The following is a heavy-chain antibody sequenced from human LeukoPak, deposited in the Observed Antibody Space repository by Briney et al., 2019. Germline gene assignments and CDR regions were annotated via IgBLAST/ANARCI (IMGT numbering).Heavy chain of an antibody. CDR1: GFTFSSSW. CDR2: INGDGSTS. Sequence: GGSLRLSCAASGFTFSSSWMHWVRQAPGKGLVWVSRINGDGSTSIYADSVRGRVTISRDNARNTLYLQMNSLRAEDTAVYYCARGSTYGNVAIPWGQGTMVTVSS. J-gene: IGHJ3*01. V-gene: IGHV3-74*01. D-gene: IGHD4-17*01. CDR3: ARGSTYGNVAIP.